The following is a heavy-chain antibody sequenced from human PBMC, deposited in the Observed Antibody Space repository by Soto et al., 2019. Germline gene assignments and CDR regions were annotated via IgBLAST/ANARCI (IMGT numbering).Heavy chain of an antibody. V-gene: IGHV3-30*18. D-gene: IGHD3-22*01. Sequence: PGGSLRLSCAASGFTFSSYGMHWVRQAPGKGLEWVAVISYDGSNKYYADSVKGRFTISRDNSKNTLYLQMNSLRAEDTAVYYCAKSAGYYYDSSGCYFDYWGQGTLVTVSS. CDR2: ISYDGSNK. J-gene: IGHJ4*02. CDR3: AKSAGYYYDSSGCYFDY. CDR1: GFTFSSYG.